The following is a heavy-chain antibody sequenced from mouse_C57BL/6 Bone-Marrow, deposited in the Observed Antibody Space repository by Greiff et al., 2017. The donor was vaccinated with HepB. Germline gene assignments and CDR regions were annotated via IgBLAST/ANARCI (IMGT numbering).Heavy chain of an antibody. CDR3: AREGYGSSC. Sequence: QVQLQQPGAELVRPGSSVKLSCKASGYTFTSYWMDWVKQRPGQGLEWIGNIYPSDSETHYNQKFKDKATLTVDKSSSTAYMQLSSLTSEDSAVYYCAREGYGSSCWGQGTTLTVSS. V-gene: IGHV1-61*01. CDR1: GYTFTSYW. CDR2: IYPSDSET. D-gene: IGHD1-1*01. J-gene: IGHJ2*01.